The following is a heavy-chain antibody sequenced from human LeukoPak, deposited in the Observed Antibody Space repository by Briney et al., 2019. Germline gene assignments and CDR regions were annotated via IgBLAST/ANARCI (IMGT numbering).Heavy chain of an antibody. CDR3: AVTMIVAEEYYFDY. V-gene: IGHV4-39*01. Sequence: SGTLSLTCTVSGGSISSSSYYWGWIRQPPGKGLEWIGSIYYSGSTYYNPSLKSRVTISVDTSKNQFSLKLSSVTAADTAVYYCAVTMIVAEEYYFDYWGQGTLVTVSS. CDR2: IYYSGST. CDR1: GGSISSSSYY. J-gene: IGHJ4*02. D-gene: IGHD3-22*01.